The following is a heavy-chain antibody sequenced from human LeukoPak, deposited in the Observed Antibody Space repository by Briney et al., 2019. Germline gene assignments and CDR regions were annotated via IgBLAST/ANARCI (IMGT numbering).Heavy chain of an antibody. CDR3: ARQVADGPGIAVISYYFDY. Sequence: ASVKVSCKTSGYTFTGYYMHWVRQAPGQGLEWMGWINPNSGGTNYAQKFQGRVTMTRDTSISTAYMELSRLRSDDTAVYYCARQVADGPGIAVISYYFDYWGQGTLVTVSS. D-gene: IGHD6-19*01. V-gene: IGHV1-2*02. J-gene: IGHJ4*02. CDR1: GYTFTGYY. CDR2: INPNSGGT.